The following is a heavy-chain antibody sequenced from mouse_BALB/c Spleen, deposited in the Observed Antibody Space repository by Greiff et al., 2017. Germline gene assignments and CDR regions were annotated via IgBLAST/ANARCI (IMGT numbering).Heavy chain of an antibody. CDR2: IWAGGST. CDR3: AREIYYGNLYWYFDV. D-gene: IGHD2-1*01. J-gene: IGHJ1*01. CDR1: GFSLTSYG. V-gene: IGHV2-9*02. Sequence: QVQLQQSGPGLVAPSQSLSITCTVSGFSLTSYGVHWVRQPPGKGLEWLGVIWAGGSTNYNSALMSRLSISKDNSKSQVFLKMNSLQTDDTAMYYCAREIYYGNLYWYFDVWGAGTTVTVSS.